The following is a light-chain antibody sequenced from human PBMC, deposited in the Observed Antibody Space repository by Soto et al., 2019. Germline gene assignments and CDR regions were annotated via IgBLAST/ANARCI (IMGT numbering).Light chain of an antibody. CDR1: QNINSW. J-gene: IGKJ1*01. CDR2: KAS. CDR3: LQYNTYSWT. V-gene: IGKV1-5*03. Sequence: DIQMTQSPSTLSASVGDRVTITCRASQNINSWLGWYQQKPGKAPKLLIYKASSLESGVPPRFSGSGSGTEFTLTISSLQPDDFATYYCLQYNTYSWTFGQGTQVESK.